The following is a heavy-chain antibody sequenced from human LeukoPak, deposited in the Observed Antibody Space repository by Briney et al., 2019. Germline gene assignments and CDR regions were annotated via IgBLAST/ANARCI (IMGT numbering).Heavy chain of an antibody. CDR3: ASSSSWYGEIDY. V-gene: IGHV4-59*08. Sequence: PSETLSLTCTVSGGSISSYYWSWIRQPPGKGLEWIGYIYYSGSTNYNPSLKSRVTISVDTSKNQFSLKLSSVTAADTAVYYCASSSSWYGEIDYWGQGTLVTVSS. D-gene: IGHD6-13*01. CDR1: GGSISSYY. J-gene: IGHJ4*02. CDR2: IYYSGST.